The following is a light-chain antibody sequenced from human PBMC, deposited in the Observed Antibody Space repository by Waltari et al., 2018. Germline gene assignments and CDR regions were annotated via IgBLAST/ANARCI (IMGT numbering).Light chain of an antibody. V-gene: IGKV3-11*01. Sequence: IVLTQSPATLSLSPGDTATLSCRASQSVSSNLAWYQQKPGQAPRLLIYEASKRATGIPARFSGSGSGTDFTLTITSLEPEDFAVFFCQQRSNWPSFGPGTKVEIK. CDR2: EAS. CDR3: QQRSNWPS. J-gene: IGKJ1*01. CDR1: QSVSSN.